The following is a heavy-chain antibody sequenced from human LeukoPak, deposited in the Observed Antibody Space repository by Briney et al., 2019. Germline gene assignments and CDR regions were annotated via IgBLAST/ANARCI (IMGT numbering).Heavy chain of an antibody. J-gene: IGHJ4*02. V-gene: IGHV4-59*08. Sequence: SETLSLTCTVSGDSIKGFYWSWIRQPPGKGLEWLGYINYSGTTSLNPSLKSRVTISVDTSKTLSLKLTSVTAADTAVYYCARHDGGEGYWLDLWGQGTLVTVSS. CDR2: INYSGTT. D-gene: IGHD1-26*01. CDR3: ARHDGGEGYWLDL. CDR1: GDSIKGFY.